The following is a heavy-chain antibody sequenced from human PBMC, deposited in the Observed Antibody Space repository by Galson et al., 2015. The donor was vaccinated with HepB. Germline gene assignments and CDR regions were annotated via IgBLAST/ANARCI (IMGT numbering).Heavy chain of an antibody. CDR3: ARDRRGYGSYLDN. CDR1: GFSFNQYG. CDR2: IWFDGSKK. D-gene: IGHD6-25*01. J-gene: IGHJ4*02. Sequence: SLRLSCAASGFSFNQYGIHWVRQAPGKGLEWVSIIWFDGSKKVYADSVKGRFTISRDDSKDTVYLQMNSLKVEDSGIYYCARDRRGYGSYLDNWGQGTLVTVSS. V-gene: IGHV3-33*01.